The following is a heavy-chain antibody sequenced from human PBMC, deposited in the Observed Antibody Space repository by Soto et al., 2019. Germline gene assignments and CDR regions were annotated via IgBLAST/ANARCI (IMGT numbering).Heavy chain of an antibody. V-gene: IGHV3-23*01. CDR3: AKRAFYGSGIPNYYGMDV. D-gene: IGHD3-10*01. J-gene: IGHJ6*02. CDR2: ISGTGGGT. Sequence: EVHLLESVGGLVQPGGSLRLSCAASGFTFSNYAMTWVRQAPGKGLEWVSVISGTGGGTNNADSAKGRFTTSRDNSKNTLYLQMNSLRAEDTAVYYCAKRAFYGSGIPNYYGMDVWGQGTAVTVSS. CDR1: GFTFSNYA.